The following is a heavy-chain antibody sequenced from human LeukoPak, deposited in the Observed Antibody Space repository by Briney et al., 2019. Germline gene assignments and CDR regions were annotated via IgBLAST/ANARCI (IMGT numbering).Heavy chain of an antibody. D-gene: IGHD2-21*02. CDR1: GGSFSGFY. CDR3: ARSPAYCGGDCPTGGAFDI. CDR2: VSHRGSS. V-gene: IGHV4-34*01. Sequence: SETLSLTCAVYGGSFSGFYWSWIRQPPGKGLEWIGQVSHRGSSNYNPSPKSRVTVSVDTSKHQVFMNLTSVTAADTALYYCARSPAYCGGDCPTGGAFDIWGQGTTVTVSS. J-gene: IGHJ3*02.